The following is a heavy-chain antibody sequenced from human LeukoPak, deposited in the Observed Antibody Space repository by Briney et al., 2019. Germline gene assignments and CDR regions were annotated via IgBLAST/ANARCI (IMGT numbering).Heavy chain of an antibody. Sequence: SETLSLTCTVSGGSMISYYWTWVRQTPGKGLEWIGYMYDSVRIHYNPSLKSRVTMSVDTSKNQFSLKLSSVTAADTAVYYCARLSGSGSYYNYWGQGTLVTVSS. CDR1: GGSMISYY. CDR3: ARLSGSGSYYNY. D-gene: IGHD3-10*01. CDR2: MYDSVRI. J-gene: IGHJ4*02. V-gene: IGHV4-59*12.